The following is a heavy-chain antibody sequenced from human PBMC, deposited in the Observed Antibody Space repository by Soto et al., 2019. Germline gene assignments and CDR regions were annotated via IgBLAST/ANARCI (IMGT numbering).Heavy chain of an antibody. Sequence: ASVKVSCKASGFTFTSSAVQWVRQARGQRLEWIGWIVVGSGNTNYAQKFQERVTITRDMSTSTAYMELSSLRSEDTAVYYCAASDEDIAVADHWGQGTLVTVSS. CDR3: AASDEDIAVADH. CDR2: IVVGSGNT. J-gene: IGHJ1*01. V-gene: IGHV1-58*01. CDR1: GFTFTSSA. D-gene: IGHD6-19*01.